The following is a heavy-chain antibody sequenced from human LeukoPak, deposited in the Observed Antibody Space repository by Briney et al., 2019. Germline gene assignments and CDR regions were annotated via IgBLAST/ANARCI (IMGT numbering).Heavy chain of an antibody. CDR3: ARYSYSLGFDY. V-gene: IGHV5-51*01. Sequence: GESLHISCNGSGYSFTTYCIGWVRQMRGKGLEWMGIIYPGNSDTRYSPSFQGQVTISADKSISTAYLQWSSLKASDTAMYYCARYSYSLGFDYWGQGTLVTVSS. CDR1: GYSFTTYC. J-gene: IGHJ4*02. CDR2: IYPGNSDT. D-gene: IGHD5-18*01.